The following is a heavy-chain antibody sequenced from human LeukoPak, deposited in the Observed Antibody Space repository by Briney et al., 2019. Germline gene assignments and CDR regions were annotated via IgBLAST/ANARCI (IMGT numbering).Heavy chain of an antibody. CDR1: GFPFSSSA. D-gene: IGHD1-14*01. CDR2: ITGSGDYT. CDR3: ANKPAGFDP. J-gene: IGHJ5*02. Sequence: SGGSLSLSCAASGFPFSSSAMGWVRQAPGKGLEWVSSITGSGDYTYYADSVKGRFTISRDNSKSTLYLQMNSLRAEDTAVYYCANKPAGFDPWGQGTLVTVSS. V-gene: IGHV3-23*01.